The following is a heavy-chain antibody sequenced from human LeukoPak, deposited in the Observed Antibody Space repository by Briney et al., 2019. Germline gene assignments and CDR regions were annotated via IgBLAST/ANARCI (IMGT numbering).Heavy chain of an antibody. CDR1: GGTFSGYA. V-gene: IGHV1-69*05. J-gene: IGHJ6*03. Sequence: SVKVSCKASGGTFSGYAISWVRQAPGQGPEWMGRIIPIFGTANYAQKFQGRVTITTDESTSTAYMELSSLRSEDTAVYYCARGARMATTADYYYYYMDVWGKGTTVTVSS. CDR2: IIPIFGTA. D-gene: IGHD5-24*01. CDR3: ARGARMATTADYYYYYMDV.